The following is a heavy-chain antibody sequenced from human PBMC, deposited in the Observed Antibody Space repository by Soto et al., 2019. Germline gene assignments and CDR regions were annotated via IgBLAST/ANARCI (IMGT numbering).Heavy chain of an antibody. CDR3: AKMGPNKYYYYYMDV. V-gene: IGHV3-23*01. CDR2: IGTIGGST. J-gene: IGHJ6*03. CDR1: GFTFSSYA. D-gene: IGHD3-16*01. Sequence: GGSLRLSCAASGFTFSSYAMSWVRQAPGKGLEWVSGIGTIGGSTYYADSVKGRFTISRDNSKNTLYLQMNSLRAEDTAVYYCAKMGPNKYYYYYMDVWGKGTTVTVS.